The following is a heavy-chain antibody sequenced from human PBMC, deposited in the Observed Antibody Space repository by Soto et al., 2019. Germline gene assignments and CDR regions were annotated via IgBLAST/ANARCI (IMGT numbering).Heavy chain of an antibody. Sequence: VSVKLYCNASGYTFSSYGISWVRQAPRQGLEWMGWISAYNGNTNYAQKLQGRVTMTTDTSTSTAYMELRSLRSDDTAVYYCARAFGGYSGHGKGPDYYYYMDVWGKGTTVTVSS. V-gene: IGHV1-18*01. D-gene: IGHD5-12*01. J-gene: IGHJ6*03. CDR2: ISAYNGNT. CDR3: ARAFGGYSGHGKGPDYYYYMDV. CDR1: GYTFSSYG.